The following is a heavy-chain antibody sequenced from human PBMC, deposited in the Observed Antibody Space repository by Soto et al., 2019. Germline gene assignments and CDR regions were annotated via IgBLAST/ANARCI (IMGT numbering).Heavy chain of an antibody. J-gene: IGHJ4*02. Sequence: SETLSLTCTVSGGSISSYYWSWIRQPPGKGLEWIGYIYYSGSTNYNPSLKSRVTISVDTSKNQFSLKLSSVTAADTAVYYCARVDLSEWLVRFWGQGTLVTVSS. CDR1: GGSISSYY. CDR3: ARVDLSEWLVRF. CDR2: IYYSGST. V-gene: IGHV4-59*01. D-gene: IGHD6-19*01.